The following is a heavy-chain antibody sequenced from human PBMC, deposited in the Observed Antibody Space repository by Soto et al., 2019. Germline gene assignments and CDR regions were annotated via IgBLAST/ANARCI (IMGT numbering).Heavy chain of an antibody. CDR3: TSSALIDYYYYYGMDV. CDR2: IRSKANSYAT. D-gene: IGHD3-22*01. Sequence: EVQLVESGGGLVQPGGSLTLSCAASGFTFSGSAMHWVRQASGKGLEWVGRIRSKANSYATAYAASVKGRLTISRDDSKNTAYLQMNSLTTEDTAVYYCTSSALIDYYYYYGMDVWGQGTTVTVSS. V-gene: IGHV3-73*02. J-gene: IGHJ6*02. CDR1: GFTFSGSA.